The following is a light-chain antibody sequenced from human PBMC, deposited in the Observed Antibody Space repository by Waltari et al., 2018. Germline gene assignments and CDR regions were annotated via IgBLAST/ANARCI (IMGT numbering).Light chain of an antibody. Sequence: DIVMTQSPLSLPVTPGEPASISCRSSQSLLHSNGYNYLDWYLQKPGQSPQLLIYLGSNRASGVLDRFSGSGSGTDFTLKISRVEAEDVGVYYCMQALQTPPTFGQGTKVEIK. V-gene: IGKV2-28*01. CDR1: QSLLHSNGYNY. J-gene: IGKJ1*01. CDR3: MQALQTPPT. CDR2: LGS.